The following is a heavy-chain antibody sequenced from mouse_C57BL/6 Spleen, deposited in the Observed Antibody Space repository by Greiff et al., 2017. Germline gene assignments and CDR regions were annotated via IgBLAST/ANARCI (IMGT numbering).Heavy chain of an antibody. Sequence: EVKLVESGGGLVKPGGSLKLSCAASGFTFSDYGMHWVRQAPEKGLEWVAYISSGSSTIYYADTVKGRFTISRDNAKNTLFLQMTSLRSEDTAMYYCARRYDVAMDYWGQGTSVTVSS. D-gene: IGHD2-14*01. V-gene: IGHV5-17*01. CDR3: ARRYDVAMDY. J-gene: IGHJ4*01. CDR2: ISSGSSTI. CDR1: GFTFSDYG.